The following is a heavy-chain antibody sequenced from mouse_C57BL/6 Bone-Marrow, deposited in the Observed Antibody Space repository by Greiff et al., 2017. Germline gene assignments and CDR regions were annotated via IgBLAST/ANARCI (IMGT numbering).Heavy chain of an antibody. J-gene: IGHJ3*01. V-gene: IGHV1-82*01. CDR1: GYAFSSSW. D-gene: IGHD1-1*01. CDR3: AREGKRNYYGRSPLAY. Sequence: QVQLQQSGPELVKPGASVKISCKASGYAFSSSWMNWVKQRPGQGLEWIGRIYPGDGDTNYNGKFKGKATLTADKSSSTAYMQLSSLTSEDSAVYFCAREGKRNYYGRSPLAYWGQGTLVTVSA. CDR2: IYPGDGDT.